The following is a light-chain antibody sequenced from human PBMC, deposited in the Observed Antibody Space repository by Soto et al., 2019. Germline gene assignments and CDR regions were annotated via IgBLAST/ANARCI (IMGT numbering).Light chain of an antibody. CDR3: QQHQSYST. Sequence: DIQMTQSPSTLSGSVGDRVTITCRASQTISSWLAWYQQKPGKAPKLLIYKASTLKSGVQSRFSGSGSGTEFTLTTSSLLPDDFATYYCQQHQSYSTFGQVTKGDNK. J-gene: IGKJ1*01. CDR1: QTISSW. CDR2: KAS. V-gene: IGKV1-5*03.